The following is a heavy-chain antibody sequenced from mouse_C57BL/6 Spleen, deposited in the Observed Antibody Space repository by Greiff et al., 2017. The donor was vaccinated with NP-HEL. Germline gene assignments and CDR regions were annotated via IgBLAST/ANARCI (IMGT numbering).Heavy chain of an antibody. D-gene: IGHD1-1*01. CDR2: IYPGDGDT. V-gene: IGHV1-82*01. CDR3: ARIYGSSYYYYAMDY. Sequence: QVQLQQSGPELVKPGASVKISCKASGYAFSSSWMNWVKQRPGKGLEWIGRIYPGDGDTNYNGKFKGKATLTADKSSSTAYLQLSSLTSEDSAVYFCARIYGSSYYYYAMDYWGQGTSVTVSS. J-gene: IGHJ4*01. CDR1: GYAFSSSW.